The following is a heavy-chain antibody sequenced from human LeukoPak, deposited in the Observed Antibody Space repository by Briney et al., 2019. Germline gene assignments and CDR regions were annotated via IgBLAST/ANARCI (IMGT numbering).Heavy chain of an antibody. CDR3: ARDFKGRKVVPAAIPYYFDY. J-gene: IGHJ4*02. CDR2: IGSSSSTI. V-gene: IGHV3-48*01. CDR1: GFTFSSYA. Sequence: PGGSLRLSCAASGFTFSSYAMNWVRQAPGKGLEWVSYIGSSSSTIYYADSVKGRFTISRDNAKNSLNLQMNSLRAEDTAVYYCARDFKGRKVVPAAIPYYFDYWGQGTLVTVSS. D-gene: IGHD2-2*01.